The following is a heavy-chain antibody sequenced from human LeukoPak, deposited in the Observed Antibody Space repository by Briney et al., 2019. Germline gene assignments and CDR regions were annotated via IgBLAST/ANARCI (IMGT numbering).Heavy chain of an antibody. Sequence: PGGSLRLSCAASGFTFSSYGMHWVRQAPGKGLEWVAFIRYDGSNKYYADSVKGRFTISRDNSKNTLYLQMNSLRAEDTAVYYCAKEVYYVPAAMGDYRGQGTLVTVSS. CDR1: GFTFSSYG. CDR3: AKEVYYVPAAMGDY. CDR2: IRYDGSNK. V-gene: IGHV3-30*02. D-gene: IGHD2-2*01. J-gene: IGHJ4*02.